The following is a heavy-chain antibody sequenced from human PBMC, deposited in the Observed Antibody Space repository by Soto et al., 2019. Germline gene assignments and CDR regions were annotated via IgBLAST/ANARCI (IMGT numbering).Heavy chain of an antibody. CDR2: ISYDGSNK. D-gene: IGHD2-8*01. CDR1: GFTFSSYA. CDR3: ARSPYATFDY. Sequence: QVQLVESGGGVVQPGRSLRLSCAVSGFTFSSYAMHWVRQAPGKGLEWVAVISYDGSNKYYADSVKGRFTISRDNSKNTLYLQMNSLRAEDTAVYYCARSPYATFDYWGQGTLVTVSS. J-gene: IGHJ4*02. V-gene: IGHV3-30-3*01.